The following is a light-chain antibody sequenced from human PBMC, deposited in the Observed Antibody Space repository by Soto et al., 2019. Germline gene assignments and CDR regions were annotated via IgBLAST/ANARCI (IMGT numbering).Light chain of an antibody. CDR3: QQYGNSSDT. Sequence: EIVLTQSRDTLSLSPGEGATLSCRSSQSVRSDYLAWYQQKPGQAPRVLIYDASSRATGIPDRFSGSGSGTDFTLTVSRLEPEDFAVYYCQQYGNSSDTFGGGTKVEIK. CDR2: DAS. CDR1: QSVRSDY. J-gene: IGKJ4*01. V-gene: IGKV3-20*01.